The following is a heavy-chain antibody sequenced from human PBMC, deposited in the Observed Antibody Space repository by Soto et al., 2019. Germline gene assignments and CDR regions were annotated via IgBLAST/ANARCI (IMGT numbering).Heavy chain of an antibody. D-gene: IGHD3-3*01. CDR1: GYTFFNYG. V-gene: IGHV1-18*01. CDR2: ISAYNGNT. CDR3: ARDGITIFGVLDY. Sequence: QVQLEQSGAEVKKPGASVKVSCKASGYTFFNYGISWVRQAPGQGLEWMGWISAYNGNTNYGQNLQGRVTMTTDTSTSTDYMELRSLRSDDTAVYYCARDGITIFGVLDYWGQGTLVTVSS. J-gene: IGHJ4*02.